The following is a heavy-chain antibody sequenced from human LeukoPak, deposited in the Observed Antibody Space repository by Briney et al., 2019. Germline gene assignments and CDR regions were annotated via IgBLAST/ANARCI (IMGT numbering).Heavy chain of an antibody. J-gene: IGHJ4*02. CDR2: ISYDGGNK. Sequence: GGSLRLSCAASGFTFSSYAMHWVRQAPGKGLEWVAVISYDGGNKYYADSVKGRFTISRDNSKNTLYLQMNSLRTEDTAVYYCARRRGMATISRGDYWGRGTLATVSS. CDR3: ARRRGMATISRGDY. V-gene: IGHV3-30-3*01. CDR1: GFTFSSYA. D-gene: IGHD5-24*01.